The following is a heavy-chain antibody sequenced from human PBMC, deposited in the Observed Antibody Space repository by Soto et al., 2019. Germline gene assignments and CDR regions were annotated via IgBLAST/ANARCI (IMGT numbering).Heavy chain of an antibody. D-gene: IGHD2-2*01. CDR3: AREGVPVKDSFDK. Sequence: SVKVSCKAPGGTFSSYTISCVRQAPGQGLEWMGRIIPILGIANYAQKFQGRVTITADKSTSTAYIELSGLRSGATAGYCCAREGVPVKDSFDKWVQGTMVTVSS. CDR2: IIPILGIA. V-gene: IGHV1-69*04. J-gene: IGHJ3*02. CDR1: GGTFSSYT.